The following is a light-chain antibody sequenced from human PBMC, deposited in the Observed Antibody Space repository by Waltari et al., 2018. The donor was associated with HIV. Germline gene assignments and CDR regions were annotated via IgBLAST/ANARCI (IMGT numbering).Light chain of an antibody. Sequence: QSAMTQPASVSGSPGQSLTLSCTGPSSAVGAYTPVSGDQQHPGKAPKLMIYDVSNRPSGVSNRFSGSKSGNTASLTISGLQAEDEADYYCSSYTSSSTYVFGTGTKVTVL. V-gene: IGLV2-14*03. J-gene: IGLJ1*01. CDR2: DVS. CDR3: SSYTSSSTYV. CDR1: SSAVGAYTP.